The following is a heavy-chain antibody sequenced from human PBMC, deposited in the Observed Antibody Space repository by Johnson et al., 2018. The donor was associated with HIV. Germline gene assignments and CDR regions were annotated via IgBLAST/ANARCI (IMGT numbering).Heavy chain of an antibody. J-gene: IGHJ3*02. CDR2: IGTAGDT. V-gene: IGHV3-13*01. CDR1: GFTFSSYD. CDR3: ARGGAHDAFDI. D-gene: IGHD3-16*01. Sequence: VQLVESGGGLVQPGGSLRLACAASGFTFSSYDMHWVRQATGKGLEWVSAIGTAGDTYYPGSVKGRFTISRENAKNSLYLQMNSLRGGDTAVYYCARGGAHDAFDIWGQGTTVTVSS.